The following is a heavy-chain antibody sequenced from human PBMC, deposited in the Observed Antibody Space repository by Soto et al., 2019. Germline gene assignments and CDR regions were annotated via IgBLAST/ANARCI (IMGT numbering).Heavy chain of an antibody. J-gene: IGHJ5*02. Sequence: GASVKVSCKASGYTFTSYAMHWVRQAPGQRLEWMGWINAGNGNTKYAQKFQGRVTITADESTSTAYMELSSLRSEDTAVYYCARYSTGRYDFWSGSGGWFDPWGQGTLVTVSS. CDR1: GYTFTSYA. CDR2: INAGNGNT. D-gene: IGHD3-3*01. V-gene: IGHV1-3*01. CDR3: ARYSTGRYDFWSGSGGWFDP.